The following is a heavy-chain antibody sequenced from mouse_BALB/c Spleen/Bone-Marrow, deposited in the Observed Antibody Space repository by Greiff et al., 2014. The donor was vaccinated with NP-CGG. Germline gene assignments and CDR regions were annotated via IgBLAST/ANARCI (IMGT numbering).Heavy chain of an antibody. CDR2: INPSTGYT. CDR1: GYTFTSYW. V-gene: IGHV1-7*01. J-gene: IGHJ4*01. CDR3: ARGNYEAMDY. Sequence: VKLVESGAELAKPRASVKMSCKASGYTFTSYWMHWVKQRPGQGLEWIGYINPSTGYTEYNQKFKDKATLTADKSSSTAYMQLSSLTSEDSAVYYCARGNYEAMDYWGQGTSVTVSS. D-gene: IGHD2-1*01.